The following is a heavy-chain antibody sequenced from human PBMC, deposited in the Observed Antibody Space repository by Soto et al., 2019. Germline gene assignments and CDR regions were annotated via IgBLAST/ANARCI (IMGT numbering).Heavy chain of an antibody. CDR1: GGSISSGGYY. CDR3: VRGVLS. J-gene: IGHJ1*01. CDR2: IHHSGST. D-gene: IGHD3-10*01. V-gene: IGHV4-31*03. Sequence: SETLSLTCNVSGGSISSGGYYWTWIRQHPGKGLEWIGNIHHSGSTFYNPSLKSRVSISVDTSKNQFSLKLSTVTAADTAVYFCVRGVLSWGQGTLVTVSS.